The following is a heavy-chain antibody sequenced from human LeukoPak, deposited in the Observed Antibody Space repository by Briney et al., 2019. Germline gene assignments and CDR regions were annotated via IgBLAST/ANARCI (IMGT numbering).Heavy chain of an antibody. J-gene: IGHJ6*02. Sequence: PGGSLRLSCAASGFTFSSYAMHWVRQAPGKGLEWVAVISYDGSNKYYADSVRGRFTISRDNSKNTLYLQMNSLRAEDTAVYYCARDSGPGDFWSGYYEYYYGMDVWGQGTTVTVSS. CDR3: ARDSGPGDFWSGYYEYYYGMDV. CDR1: GFTFSSYA. CDR2: ISYDGSNK. V-gene: IGHV3-30-3*01. D-gene: IGHD3-3*01.